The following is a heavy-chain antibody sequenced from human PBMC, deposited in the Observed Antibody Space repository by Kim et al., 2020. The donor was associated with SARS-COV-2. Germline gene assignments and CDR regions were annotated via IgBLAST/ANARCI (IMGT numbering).Heavy chain of an antibody. Sequence: SPSLKSRVTISVDTSKNQFSLKLSSVTAADTAVYYCARDPSHDYGDYEAYWGQGTLVTVSS. V-gene: IGHV4-34*01. CDR3: ARDPSHDYGDYEAY. J-gene: IGHJ4*02. D-gene: IGHD4-17*01.